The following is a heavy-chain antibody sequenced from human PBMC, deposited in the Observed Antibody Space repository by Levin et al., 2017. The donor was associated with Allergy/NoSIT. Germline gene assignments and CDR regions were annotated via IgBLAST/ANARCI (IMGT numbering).Heavy chain of an antibody. Sequence: SCVISGDNVSSNSVGWNWIRQSPSRGLEWLGRTYYRSKWYNEYAGSVKSRIIIAPDTSKNLFYLQLTSVTPADPAVYFCARATGPDYDYGEGEFSRDYYFDSWGQGTLVTVSS. CDR1: GDNVSSNSVG. CDR2: TYYRSKWYN. D-gene: IGHD3-16*01. V-gene: IGHV6-1*01. J-gene: IGHJ4*02. CDR3: ARATGPDYDYGEGEFSRDYYFDS.